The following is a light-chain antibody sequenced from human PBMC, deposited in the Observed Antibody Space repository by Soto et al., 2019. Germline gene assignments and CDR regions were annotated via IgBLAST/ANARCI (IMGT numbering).Light chain of an antibody. CDR2: SNI. J-gene: IGLJ3*02. CDR3: AAWDDSLNGWV. CDR1: SSNIGRNV. V-gene: IGLV1-44*01. Sequence: QSVLTQPPSVSGTPGQRVTISCSGSSSNIGRNVVNWYQQLPGTAPKLVIYSNIQRPSGVPDRLSGSKSGTSASLAISGLQSEDEADFYCAAWDDSLNGWVFGGGTKRTVL.